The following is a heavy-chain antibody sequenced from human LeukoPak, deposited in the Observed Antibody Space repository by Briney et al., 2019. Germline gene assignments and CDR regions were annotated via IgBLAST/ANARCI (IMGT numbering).Heavy chain of an antibody. CDR2: ISAYNGNT. V-gene: IGHV1-18*01. J-gene: IGHJ6*02. D-gene: IGHD1-26*01. CDR3: ARDRAIVGATYYYYYGMDV. CDR1: GYTFTSYG. Sequence: GASVKVSCKASGYTFTSYGISWVRQAPGQGLEWMGWISAYNGNTNYAQKLQGRVTMTTDTSTSTAYMELRSLRSDDTAVYYCARDRAIVGATYYYYYGMDVWGQGTTVTVSS.